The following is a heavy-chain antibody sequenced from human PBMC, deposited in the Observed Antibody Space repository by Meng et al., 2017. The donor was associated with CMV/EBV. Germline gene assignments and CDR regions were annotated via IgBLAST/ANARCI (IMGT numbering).Heavy chain of an antibody. CDR1: GFTFSSYA. J-gene: IGHJ6*02. V-gene: IGHV3-23*01. Sequence: GESLKISCAASGFTFSSYAMSWVRQAPGKGLEWVSAISGSGGSTYYADSVKGRFTISRDNSKNTLYLQMNSLRAEDTAVYYCAKRIVPAAILSVYYYYGMDVWGQGTTVTSP. CDR2: ISGSGGST. D-gene: IGHD2-2*02. CDR3: AKRIVPAAILSVYYYYGMDV.